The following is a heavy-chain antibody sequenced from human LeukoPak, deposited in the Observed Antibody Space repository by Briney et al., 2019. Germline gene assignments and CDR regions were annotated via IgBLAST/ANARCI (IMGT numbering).Heavy chain of an antibody. CDR2: IRSKANSYAT. CDR3: TRRNDFWSGYSFDY. CDR1: GFTFSGSA. Sequence: GGSLRLSCAASGFTFSGSAMHWVRQASGKGLEWVGRIRSKANSYATAYAASVKGRFTISRDDSKNTASLQMNSLKTEDTAVYYCTRRNDFWSGYSFDYWGQATLVTVSS. V-gene: IGHV3-73*01. D-gene: IGHD3-3*01. J-gene: IGHJ4*02.